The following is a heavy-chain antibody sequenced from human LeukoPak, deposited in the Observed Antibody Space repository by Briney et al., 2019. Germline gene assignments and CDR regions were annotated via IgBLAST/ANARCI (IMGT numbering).Heavy chain of an antibody. V-gene: IGHV4-38-2*02. CDR2: IYHSGST. CDR3: ARHYEAVADYY. CDR1: GYSISSGYY. D-gene: IGHD6-19*01. J-gene: IGHJ4*02. Sequence: PSETLSLTCTVSGYSISSGYYWGWIRQPPGKGLEWIGSIYHSGSTYYNPSLKSRVTISVDTSKNQFSLKLSSVTAADTAVYYCARHYEAVADYYWGQGTLVTVSS.